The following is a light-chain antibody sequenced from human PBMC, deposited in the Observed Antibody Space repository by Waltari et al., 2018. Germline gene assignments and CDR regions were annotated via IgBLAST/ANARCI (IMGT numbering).Light chain of an antibody. J-gene: IGKJ2*01. CDR3: QQYDNSST. CDR2: DAS. CDR1: QDISNY. Sequence: DIQMTQSPSSLSASVGDRVTITCQASQDISNYLNWYQQKPGKAPKLLIYDASNLETGVPSRFSGSGSGTDFTFTISSLQPEDIATYYCQQYDNSSTFGQGTKLEIK. V-gene: IGKV1-33*01.